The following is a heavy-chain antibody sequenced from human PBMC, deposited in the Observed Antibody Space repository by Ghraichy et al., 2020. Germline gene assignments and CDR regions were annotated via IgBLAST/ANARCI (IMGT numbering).Heavy chain of an antibody. J-gene: IGHJ4*02. CDR1: GFTFSSYG. CDR3: AKDQDYPYYYDSSGYYDY. Sequence: GGSLRLSCAASGFTFSSYGMHWVRQAPGKGLEWVAFIRYDGSNKYYADSVKGRFTISRDNSKNTLYLQMNSLRAEDTAVYYCAKDQDYPYYYDSSGYYDYWGQGTLVTVSS. D-gene: IGHD3-22*01. V-gene: IGHV3-30*02. CDR2: IRYDGSNK.